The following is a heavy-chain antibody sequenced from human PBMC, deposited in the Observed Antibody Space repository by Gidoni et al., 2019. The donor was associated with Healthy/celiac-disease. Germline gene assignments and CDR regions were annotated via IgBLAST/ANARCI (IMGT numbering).Heavy chain of an antibody. V-gene: IGHV3-33*01. J-gene: IGHJ4*02. CDR2: IWYDGSNK. D-gene: IGHD5-12*01. Sequence: QVQLVESGGGVVQPGRSLRLSCAASGFTFSSYGMHWVRQAPGKGLEWVAVIWYDGSNKYYADSVKGRFTIARDNSKNTLYLQMNSLRAEDTAVYYCARDATRMATTLTFLDYWGQGTLVTVSS. CDR3: ARDATRMATTLTFLDY. CDR1: GFTFSSYG.